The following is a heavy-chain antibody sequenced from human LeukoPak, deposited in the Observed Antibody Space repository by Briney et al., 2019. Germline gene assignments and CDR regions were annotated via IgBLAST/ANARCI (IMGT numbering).Heavy chain of an antibody. J-gene: IGHJ4*02. CDR2: ISGSGGST. D-gene: IGHD3-9*01. CDR3: AKFPHDNDDYFDY. V-gene: IGHV3-23*01. Sequence: GGSLRLSCAASGFTFSSYAMSWVRQAPGKGLEWVSTISGSGGSTYYADSVKGRFTISRDNSKNTLYLQMNSLRAEDTAVYYCAKFPHDNDDYFDYWGQGTLVTVSS. CDR1: GFTFSSYA.